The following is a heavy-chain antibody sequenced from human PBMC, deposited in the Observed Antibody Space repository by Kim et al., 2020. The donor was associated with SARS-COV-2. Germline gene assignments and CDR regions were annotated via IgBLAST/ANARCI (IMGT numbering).Heavy chain of an antibody. CDR3: ARNPGYSTNYYYYGMDV. D-gene: IGHD5-18*01. CDR1: NGSISSYY. CDR2: IYYSGST. V-gene: IGHV4-59*01. J-gene: IGHJ6*02. Sequence: SETLSLTCTVSNGSISSYYWSWIRQPPGKGLEWIGYIYYSGSTNYNPSLKSRVTISVDTSKNQFSLKLSSVTAADTAVYYCARNPGYSTNYYYYGMDVWGQGTTVTVSS.